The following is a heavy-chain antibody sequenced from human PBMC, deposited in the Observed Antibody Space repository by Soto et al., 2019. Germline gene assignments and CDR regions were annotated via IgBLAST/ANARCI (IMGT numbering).Heavy chain of an antibody. D-gene: IGHD3-22*01. CDR3: ARTYYDGSGYYYLDS. Sequence: PGGSLRLSCAASGFTFSSYEMNWVRQAPGKGLEWVSYITGSGFTIYYADSVKGRFTISRDNAKNSLYLQMNSLRVEDTAVYYCARTYYDGSGYYYLDSRGQGTLVTVSS. V-gene: IGHV3-48*03. CDR2: ITGSGFTI. CDR1: GFTFSSYE. J-gene: IGHJ4*02.